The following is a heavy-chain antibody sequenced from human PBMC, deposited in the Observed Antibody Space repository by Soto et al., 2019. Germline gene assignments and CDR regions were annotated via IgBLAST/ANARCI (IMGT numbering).Heavy chain of an antibody. V-gene: IGHV3-23*01. CDR2: ISRSGNST. D-gene: IGHD3-9*01. CDR3: AKDAKILDWLPTSYYFDF. CDR1: GLSFSSYA. Sequence: EVQVLESGGGLAQPGRSLRLSCAVSGLSFSSYAMTWVRQSPGKGLEWVSSISRSGNSTYSADSVRGRFTISRDNSKNTLYLQMNSLRAEDTAVYYCAKDAKILDWLPTSYYFDFWGQGTLVTLSS. J-gene: IGHJ4*02.